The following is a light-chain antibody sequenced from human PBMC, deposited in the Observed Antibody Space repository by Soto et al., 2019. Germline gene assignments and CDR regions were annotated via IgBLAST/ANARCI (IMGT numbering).Light chain of an antibody. J-gene: IGLJ2*01. Sequence: QSVLTQPASVSGSPGQSITISCTGTSSDVGDYNFVSWYQQHPGKAPKLMFYDVSNRPSGVSDRFSGYKSGNTASLAISGLQAEDEGDYYCSSYTSSGTLVLFGGGTKVTVL. CDR1: SSDVGDYNF. V-gene: IGLV2-14*01. CDR3: SSYTSSGTLVL. CDR2: DVS.